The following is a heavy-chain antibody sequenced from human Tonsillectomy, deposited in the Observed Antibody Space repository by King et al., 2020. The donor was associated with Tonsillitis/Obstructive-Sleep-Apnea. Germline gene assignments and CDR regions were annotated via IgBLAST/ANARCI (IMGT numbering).Heavy chain of an antibody. J-gene: IGHJ4*02. Sequence: VQLVESGGGLVQPGGSLRLSCAASGFTFSSYEINWVRQAPGKGLEWVSYISSSGSTIYYADAVRGRFTISRENTKNSLYLKMNSLRAEDTAVYYCESAGYDFWSGYYSYYFDYWGQGTLVTVSS. V-gene: IGHV3-48*03. CDR3: ESAGYDFWSGYYSYYFDY. D-gene: IGHD3-3*01. CDR2: ISSSGSTI. CDR1: GFTFSSYE.